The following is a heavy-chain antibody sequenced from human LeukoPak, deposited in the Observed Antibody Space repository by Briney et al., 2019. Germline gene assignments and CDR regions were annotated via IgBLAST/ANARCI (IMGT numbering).Heavy chain of an antibody. CDR1: GFNFNRFG. Sequence: GTSVRRSSASYGFNFNRFGIHWVGQATGKELEWVAFIWYDGSNKYYADSVKGRFTISRDNSKNTLYLQMNSLRAEDTAVYYCARARTTRGFDYWGQGTLVTVSS. CDR3: ARARTTRGFDY. J-gene: IGHJ4*02. V-gene: IGHV3-33*01. D-gene: IGHD4-17*01. CDR2: IWYDGSNK.